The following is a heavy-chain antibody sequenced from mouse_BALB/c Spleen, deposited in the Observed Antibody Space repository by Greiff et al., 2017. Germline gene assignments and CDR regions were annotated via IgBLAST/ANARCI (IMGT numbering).Heavy chain of an antibody. CDR1: GYTFTSYW. J-gene: IGHJ3*01. Sequence: QVQLQQPGAELVKPGPSVKLSCKASGYTFTSYWMHWVKQRPGQGLEWIGEINPSNGRTNYNEKFKSKATLTVDKSSSTAYMQLSSLTSEDSAVYYCARRDYGNYVPFAYWGQGTLVTVSA. CDR2: INPSNGRT. CDR3: ARRDYGNYVPFAY. D-gene: IGHD2-1*01. V-gene: IGHV1S81*02.